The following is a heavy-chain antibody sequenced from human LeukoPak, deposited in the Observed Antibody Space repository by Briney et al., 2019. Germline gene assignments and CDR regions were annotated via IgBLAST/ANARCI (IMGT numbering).Heavy chain of an antibody. J-gene: IGHJ6*02. V-gene: IGHV1-18*01. CDR1: GYTFTSYG. D-gene: IGHD3-10*01. CDR2: ISAYNGNT. Sequence: ASVRVSCKASGYTFTSYGISWVRQAPGQGLEWMGWISAYNGNTNYAQKLQGRVTMTTDTSTSTAYMELRSLRSDDTAVHYCARAPCYYGSRRLASCRMDVWGQGTTVTVSS. CDR3: ARAPCYYGSRRLASCRMDV.